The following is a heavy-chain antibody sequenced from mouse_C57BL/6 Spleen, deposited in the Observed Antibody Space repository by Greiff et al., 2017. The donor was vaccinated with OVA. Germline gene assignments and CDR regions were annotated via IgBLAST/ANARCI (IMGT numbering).Heavy chain of an antibody. D-gene: IGHD1-1*01. Sequence: QVQLKQPGAELVKPGASVKMSCKASGYTFTSYWITWVKQRPGQGLEWIGDIYPGSGSTNYNEKFKSKATLTVDTSSSTAYMQLSSLTSEDSAVYYCASPKPSYYYGSTHGAMDYWGQGTSVTVSS. CDR1: GYTFTSYW. CDR3: ASPKPSYYYGSTHGAMDY. V-gene: IGHV1-55*01. CDR2: IYPGSGST. J-gene: IGHJ4*01.